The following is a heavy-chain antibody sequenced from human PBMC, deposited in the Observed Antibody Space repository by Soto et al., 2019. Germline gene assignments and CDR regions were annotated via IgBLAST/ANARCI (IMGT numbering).Heavy chain of an antibody. J-gene: IGHJ4*02. V-gene: IGHV1-18*01. CDR2: ISAHNGNT. CDR1: GYTFTSYG. Sequence: QVHLVQSGAEVKKPGASVKVSCKASGYTFTSYGITWVRQAPGQGLEWMGWISAHNGNTDYAQKLQGRVIVTRDTSTRTAYMELRSLISDDTAVYYCARGRDGYYWGQGALVTVSS. CDR3: ARGRDGYY.